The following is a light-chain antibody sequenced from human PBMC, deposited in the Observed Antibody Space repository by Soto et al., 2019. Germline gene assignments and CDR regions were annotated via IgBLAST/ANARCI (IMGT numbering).Light chain of an antibody. V-gene: IGKV1-6*01. J-gene: IGKJ3*01. Sequence: AIHMTQSPSSLSSSVGDRVTITCRASQGIRTDLAWFQQKPGKAPKLLIYAASNLQSGVPARFSGSGSGTDFTLTISSLQPEDFATYYCLQKYFYPFTFGHGTKVDIK. CDR1: QGIRTD. CDR2: AAS. CDR3: LQKYFYPFT.